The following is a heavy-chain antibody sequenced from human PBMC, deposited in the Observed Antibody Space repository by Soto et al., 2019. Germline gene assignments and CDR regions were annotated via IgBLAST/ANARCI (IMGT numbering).Heavy chain of an antibody. V-gene: IGHV4-30-4*01. Sequence: SETLSRTCTGSGGSISVGDFYFSCIRQPPGTGLELIGNIYYSGSTYYNPSLRSRALMSVDTSQNQFSLKLSSLTAADTAVYFCASADDLSDLFDYWGEGDLVTVSS. CDR1: GGSISVGDFY. CDR3: ASADDLSDLFDY. D-gene: IGHD2-21*02. J-gene: IGHJ4*02. CDR2: IYYSGST.